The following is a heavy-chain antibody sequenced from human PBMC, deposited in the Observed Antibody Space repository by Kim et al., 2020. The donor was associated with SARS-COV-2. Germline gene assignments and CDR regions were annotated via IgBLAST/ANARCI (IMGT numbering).Heavy chain of an antibody. Sequence: GGSLRLSCAASGFTFSSYGMHWVRQAPGKGLEWVAVISYDGSNKYYADSVKGRFTISRDNSKNTLYLQMNSLRAEDTAVYYCAKDPYSSSWLFDYWGQGTLVTVSS. V-gene: IGHV3-30*18. D-gene: IGHD6-13*01. CDR2: ISYDGSNK. CDR1: GFTFSSYG. J-gene: IGHJ4*02. CDR3: AKDPYSSSWLFDY.